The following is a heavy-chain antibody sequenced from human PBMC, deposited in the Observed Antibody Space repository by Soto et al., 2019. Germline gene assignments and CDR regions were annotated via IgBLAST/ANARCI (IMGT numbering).Heavy chain of an antibody. D-gene: IGHD1-26*01. CDR3: AKRIVGATDQYYYSSSGMDV. CDR2: ISGSGGST. V-gene: IGHV3-23*01. J-gene: IGHJ6*02. CDR1: GFTFSSYA. Sequence: GGSLRLSCAASGFTFSSYAMSWVRQAPGKGLEWVSAISGSGGSTYYADSVKGRFTISRDNSKNTLYLQMNSLRAEDTAVYYCAKRIVGATDQYYYSSSGMDVWGQGTTLPVSS.